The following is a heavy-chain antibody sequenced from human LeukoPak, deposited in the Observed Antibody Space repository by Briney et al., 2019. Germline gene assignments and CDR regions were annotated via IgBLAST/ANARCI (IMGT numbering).Heavy chain of an antibody. Sequence: SQTLSLTCAISGDSVSSHIAAWNWIRQSPSRGLEWLGRTYYRSKWLNDYAVSVRGRITVNPDTSKNQISLHLNSVTPEDTAVYYCARRLTQYDCFDPWGQGILVTVSS. CDR2: TYYRSKWLN. CDR3: ARRLTQYDCFDP. V-gene: IGHV6-1*01. D-gene: IGHD2-2*01. J-gene: IGHJ5*02. CDR1: GDSVSSHIAA.